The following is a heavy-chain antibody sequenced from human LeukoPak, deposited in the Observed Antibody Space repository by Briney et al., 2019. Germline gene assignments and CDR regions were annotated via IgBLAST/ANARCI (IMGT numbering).Heavy chain of an antibody. J-gene: IGHJ4*02. Sequence: GGSLRLSCAASGFTVSSNYMSWVRQAPGKGLEWVSVIYSGGSTYYADSVKGRFTISRDNSKNTLYLQMNSLRAEDTAVYYCARTSIAVAGNFSDYWSQGTLVTVSS. D-gene: IGHD6-19*01. CDR1: GFTVSSNY. V-gene: IGHV3-66*02. CDR2: IYSGGST. CDR3: ARTSIAVAGNFSDY.